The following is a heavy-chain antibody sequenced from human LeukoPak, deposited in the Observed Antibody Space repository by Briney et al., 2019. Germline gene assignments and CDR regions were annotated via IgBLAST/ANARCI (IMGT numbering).Heavy chain of an antibody. J-gene: IGHJ3*02. Sequence: ASVKVSCKASGYTFTGYYMHWVRQAPGQGLEWMGWINPNSGGTNYAQKFQGRFTMTRDTSISTAYMELSRLRSDDTAVYYCARTGRLRFAGGFDIWGQGTMVTVSS. CDR2: INPNSGGT. D-gene: IGHD4-17*01. CDR3: ARTGRLRFAGGFDI. V-gene: IGHV1-2*02. CDR1: GYTFTGYY.